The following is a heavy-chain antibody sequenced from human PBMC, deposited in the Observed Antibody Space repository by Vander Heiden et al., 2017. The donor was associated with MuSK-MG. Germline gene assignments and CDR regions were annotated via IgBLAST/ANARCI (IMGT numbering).Heavy chain of an antibody. CDR3: AKGAEYYYGSGSDY. CDR2: ISDSGGST. V-gene: IGHV3-23*01. D-gene: IGHD3-10*01. J-gene: IGHJ4*02. Sequence: EVQLSESGGGLVQPGGSLRLSCAASGFTFNNYAMKWVRQAPGKGLEWVSVISDSGGSTYYADSVKGRFTISRDNFRNTLYLKMNSLRAEDTAVYYCAKGAEYYYGSGSDYWGQGTLVTVSS. CDR1: GFTFNNYA.